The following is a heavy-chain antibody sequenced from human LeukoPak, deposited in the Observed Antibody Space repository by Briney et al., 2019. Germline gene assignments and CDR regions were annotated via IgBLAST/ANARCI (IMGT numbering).Heavy chain of an antibody. V-gene: IGHV3-23*01. CDR3: ARDIYYYDSGYYFPGGSDY. D-gene: IGHD3-22*01. CDR1: GFTFSSYA. J-gene: IGHJ4*02. Sequence: GGSLRLSCAASGFTFSSYAMNWVRQAPGKGLEWVSVISGSGGSTYYADSVKGRFTISRDNAKNSLYLQMNSLRAEDTAVYYCARDIYYYDSGYYFPGGSDYWGQGTLVTVSS. CDR2: ISGSGGST.